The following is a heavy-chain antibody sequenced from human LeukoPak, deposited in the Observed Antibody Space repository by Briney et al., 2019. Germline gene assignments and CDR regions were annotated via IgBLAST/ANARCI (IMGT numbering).Heavy chain of an antibody. CDR2: IRTHNGET. CDR3: AREIAVAAPHYYGMDV. V-gene: IGHV1-18*01. D-gene: IGHD6-19*01. Sequence: GASVKVSCKASGYTFTSYGISWVRQAPGQGLEWMGWIRTHNGETSYAQRLQDRVTMTTDTSTNTAYMVLSSLRSDHTAVYYCAREIAVAAPHYYGMDVWGQGTTVTVSS. J-gene: IGHJ6*02. CDR1: GYTFTSYG.